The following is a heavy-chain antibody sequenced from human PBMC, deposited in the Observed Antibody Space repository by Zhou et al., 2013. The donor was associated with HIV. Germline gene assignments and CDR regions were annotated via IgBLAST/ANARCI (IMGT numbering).Heavy chain of an antibody. J-gene: IGHJ1*01. D-gene: IGHD3-22*01. CDR3: TRAGLYYDSGGQQQYHQH. CDR2: MNPNSYDA. V-gene: IGHV1-8*02. CDR1: GYTFTNYY. Sequence: QVQLVQSGAEVKRPGASVKVSCKASGYTFTNYYIHWLRQAPGQGLEWMGWMNPNSYDASHAQKFQGRVSMTRNTSTSTVYMELSSLRSEDSAVYYCTRAGLYYDSGGQQQYHQHWGQGTLVTVSS.